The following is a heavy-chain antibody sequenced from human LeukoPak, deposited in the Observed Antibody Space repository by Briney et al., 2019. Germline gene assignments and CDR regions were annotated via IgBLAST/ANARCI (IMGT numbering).Heavy chain of an antibody. CDR1: GGSISGYY. V-gene: IGHV4-59*01. D-gene: IGHD6-19*01. CDR3: ARTTTWAVAGFSPFYLDY. CDR2: IYYSGST. Sequence: PSETLSLTCTVSGGSISGYYWSWIRQPPGKGLEWIGYIYYSGSTNYNPSLKSRVTISLDTSKNQFSLKLSSVTAADTAVYYCARTTTWAVAGFSPFYLDYWGQGTLVTVSS. J-gene: IGHJ4*02.